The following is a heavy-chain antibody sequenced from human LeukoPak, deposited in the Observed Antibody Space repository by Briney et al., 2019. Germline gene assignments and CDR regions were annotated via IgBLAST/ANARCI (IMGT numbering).Heavy chain of an antibody. CDR3: ARDLQPPLENWFDP. D-gene: IGHD6-13*01. J-gene: IGHJ5*02. CDR1: GGSISSSSYY. CDR2: IYYSGST. Sequence: SETLSLTCTVSGGSISSSSYYWGWNRQPPGKGLEWIGSIYYSGSTYYNPSLKSRVTISVDTSKNQFSLKLSSVTAADTAVYYCARDLQPPLENWFDPWGQGTLVTVSS. V-gene: IGHV4-39*07.